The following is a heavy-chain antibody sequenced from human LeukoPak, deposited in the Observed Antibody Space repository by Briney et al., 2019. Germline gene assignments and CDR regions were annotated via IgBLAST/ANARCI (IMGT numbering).Heavy chain of an antibody. D-gene: IGHD3-22*01. CDR3: SHGTYDSSAPSNFDY. CDR2: INHSGST. J-gene: IGHJ4*02. V-gene: IGHV4-34*01. Sequence: SETLSLTCAVYGGSFSGYYWGWIRQPPGKGLEWIGEINHSGSTNYNPSLKSRVTISVDTSKNQFSLKLSSVTAADTAVYYCSHGTYDSSAPSNFDYWGQGTLVTVSS. CDR1: GGSFSGYY.